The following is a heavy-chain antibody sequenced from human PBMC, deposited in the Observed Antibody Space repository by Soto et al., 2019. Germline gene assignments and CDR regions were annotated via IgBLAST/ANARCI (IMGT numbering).Heavy chain of an antibody. V-gene: IGHV3-30-3*01. CDR2: ISYDGSNK. CDR1: GFTFSSYA. CDR3: ARDTPPDYDFSSGIADYGMDV. D-gene: IGHD3-3*01. Sequence: GSLRLSCAASGFTFSSYAMHWVRQAPGKGLEWVAVISYDGSNKYYADSVKGRFTISRDNSKNTLYLQMNSLRAEDTAVYYCARDTPPDYDFSSGIADYGMDVWGQGTTVTVSS. J-gene: IGHJ6*02.